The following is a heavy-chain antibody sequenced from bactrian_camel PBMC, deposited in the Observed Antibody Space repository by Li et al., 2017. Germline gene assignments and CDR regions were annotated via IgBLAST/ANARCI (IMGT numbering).Heavy chain of an antibody. CDR1: TYAYERSY. CDR3: AAAVGLPDLLRVGYLSARHYNY. J-gene: IGHJ4*01. V-gene: IGHV3S55*01. D-gene: IGHD3*01. CDR2: IDNVGRT. Sequence: HVQLVESGGGSVQAGGSLTLSCVASTYAYERSYMAWFRQAPGKGREGVAAIDNVGRTGYTNSVKGRFTISEDSTKNTVHLQMNNLKPEDTAMYYCAAAVGLPDLLRVGYLSARHYNYWGQGTQVTVS.